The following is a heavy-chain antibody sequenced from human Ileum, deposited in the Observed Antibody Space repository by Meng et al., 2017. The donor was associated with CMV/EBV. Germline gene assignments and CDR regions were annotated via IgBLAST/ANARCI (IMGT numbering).Heavy chain of an antibody. CDR3: GKDSHSSGWYVDF. V-gene: IGHV3-30*02. J-gene: IGHJ4*02. CDR1: RFSFSAFG. D-gene: IGHD6-19*01. Sequence: GESLKISCAASRFSFSAFGMHWVRQAPGKGLEGVAFLRHDGGGESYADSVRGRFTISRDNSRSTLYLQMNSPRPGDSAVYYCGKDSHSSGWYVDFWGQGTLVTVSS. CDR2: LRHDGGGE.